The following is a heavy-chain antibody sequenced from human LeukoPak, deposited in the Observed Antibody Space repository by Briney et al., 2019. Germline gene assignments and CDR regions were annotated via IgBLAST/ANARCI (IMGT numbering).Heavy chain of an antibody. CDR1: GFPFGSHW. CDR3: ATDLSGKEDR. J-gene: IGHJ5*02. V-gene: IGHV3-74*01. D-gene: IGHD6-19*01. CDR2: MNEDGRVT. Sequence: GGSLRLSCVVSGFPFGSHWMHWVRQVPGKGLVWVSRMNEDGRVTDYADSVKGRFTISRDNAKNTLYLQMNSLRADDTALYFCATDLSGKEDRWGQGTLVAVSS.